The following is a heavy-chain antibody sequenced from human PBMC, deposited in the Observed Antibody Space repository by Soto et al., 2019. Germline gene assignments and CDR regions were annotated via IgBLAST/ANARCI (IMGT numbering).Heavy chain of an antibody. V-gene: IGHV3-33*01. D-gene: IGHD3-10*01. Sequence: GGSLRLSCAASGFTFSSYGMHWVRQAPGKGPEWVAVIWYDGSNKYYADSVKGRFTISRDNSKNTLYLQMNSLRAEDTAVYYCARDMQPMVRGRVSEYFQHWGQGTLVTVSS. J-gene: IGHJ1*01. CDR2: IWYDGSNK. CDR1: GFTFSSYG. CDR3: ARDMQPMVRGRVSEYFQH.